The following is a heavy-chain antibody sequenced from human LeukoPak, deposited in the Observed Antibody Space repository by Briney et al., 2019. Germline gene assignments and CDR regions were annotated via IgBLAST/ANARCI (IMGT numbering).Heavy chain of an antibody. V-gene: IGHV4-39*01. Sequence: SETLSLTCTVSGGSISSSSYYWGWIRQPPGKGLEGIGGIYYSGSTYYNPSLKSRVTISVDTSKNQFSLKLSSVTAADTAVYYCARLFGMDVWGQGTTVTVSS. CDR2: IYYSGST. J-gene: IGHJ6*02. CDR3: ARLFGMDV. CDR1: GGSISSSSYY.